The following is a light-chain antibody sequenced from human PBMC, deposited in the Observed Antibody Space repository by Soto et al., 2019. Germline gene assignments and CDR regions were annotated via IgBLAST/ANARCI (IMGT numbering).Light chain of an antibody. J-gene: IGLJ2*01. V-gene: IGLV1-51*01. CDR2: DDN. CDR1: SSNIGGNS. CDR3: GSWDSSLSLVV. Sequence: QSVLTQPPSVSAAPGQKVTISCSGSSSNIGGNSVSWYQQLPGTAPKLLIYDDNKRPSGIPDRFSGSKSGTSATLAITGLQTGDEADYFCGSWDSSLSLVVFGGGTQLTVL.